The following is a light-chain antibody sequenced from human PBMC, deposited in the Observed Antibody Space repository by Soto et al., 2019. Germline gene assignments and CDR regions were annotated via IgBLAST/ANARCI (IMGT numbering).Light chain of an antibody. CDR3: QQYNNWPWT. CDR2: GAS. V-gene: IGKV3-15*01. Sequence: EIVVTQSPGTLSLSPGEGATVSCRASQNTSSTYVAWYQQKPGQAPRLLIYGASTRATSFPARFSGSGSGTDFTLTISSLQSEDFAVYYCQQYNNWPWTFGQGTKVDIK. CDR1: QNTSST. J-gene: IGKJ1*01.